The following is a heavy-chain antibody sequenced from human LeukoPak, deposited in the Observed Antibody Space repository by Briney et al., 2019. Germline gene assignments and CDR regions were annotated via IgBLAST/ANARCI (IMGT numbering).Heavy chain of an antibody. Sequence: SETLSLTCTVSGGSISSSSYYWGWIRQPPGKGLEWIGSIYYSGSTYYNPSLKSRVTISVDTSKNQFSLKLSSVTAADTAVYYCAREEALRFDYWGQGTLVTVSS. CDR3: AREEALRFDY. CDR2: IYYSGST. D-gene: IGHD4-17*01. CDR1: GGSISSSSYY. J-gene: IGHJ4*02. V-gene: IGHV4-39*07.